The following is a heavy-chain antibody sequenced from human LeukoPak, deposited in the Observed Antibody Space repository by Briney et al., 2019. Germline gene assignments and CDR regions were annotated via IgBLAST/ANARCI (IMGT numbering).Heavy chain of an antibody. D-gene: IGHD2-21*02. Sequence: GASVKVSCKASAGTFSSYDISWVRQAPGQGLEWMGGIIPIVGVPNYAQNFQGRVTITADKSTRTAYMELSSLRSEDTAVYFCARSVVVTAVVPYYYAMDAWGQGTTVTVSS. J-gene: IGHJ6*02. CDR2: IIPIVGVP. CDR3: ARSVVVTAVVPYYYAMDA. V-gene: IGHV1-69*10. CDR1: AGTFSSYD.